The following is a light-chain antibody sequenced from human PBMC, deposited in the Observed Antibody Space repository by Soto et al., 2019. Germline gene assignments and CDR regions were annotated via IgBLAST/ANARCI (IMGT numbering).Light chain of an antibody. V-gene: IGKV3-11*01. CDR3: QQRSNGPIT. CDR2: DAS. CDR1: QRIGGY. J-gene: IGKJ5*01. Sequence: EIGLTQSPSSVSLSPGERATLSCRASQRIGGYLGWYQQKPGQAPRLLIYDASNRATGIPARFSGSGSGTDFTLTISSLEPEDFAVYYCQQRSNGPITFGQGTRLEIK.